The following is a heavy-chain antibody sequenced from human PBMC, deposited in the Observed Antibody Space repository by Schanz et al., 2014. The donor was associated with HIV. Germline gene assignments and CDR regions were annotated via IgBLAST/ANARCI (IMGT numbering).Heavy chain of an antibody. V-gene: IGHV1-8*02. CDR2: MNPRSGNT. CDR3: TRGARDCSNGVCGGTYFDY. D-gene: IGHD2-8*01. CDR1: GYTFSDYD. J-gene: IGHJ4*02. Sequence: QVQLVQSGAEVKKPGASVRVSCETSGYTFSDYDINWVRQASGQGLEWVGWMNPRSGNTGYAQKFQGRVTSTRNTSLTTAYMELSSLTSDDTAVYYCTRGARDCSNGVCGGTYFDYWGQGTLVTVSS.